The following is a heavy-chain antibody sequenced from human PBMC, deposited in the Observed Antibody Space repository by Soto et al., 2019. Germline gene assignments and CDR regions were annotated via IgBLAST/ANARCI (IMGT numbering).Heavy chain of an antibody. CDR2: IDNDGSST. CDR1: GFTFSNYW. CDR3: ARHKRFGEDSYNWFDP. J-gene: IGHJ5*02. Sequence: PGGSLRLSCAASGFTFSNYWMHWVRQAPGKGLVWVSRIDNDGSSTTYADSVKGRFTISRDNAKDTVYLQMNSLRAADTAVYYSARHKRFGEDSYNWFDPWGQGTLVTVSS. V-gene: IGHV3-74*03. D-gene: IGHD3-10*01.